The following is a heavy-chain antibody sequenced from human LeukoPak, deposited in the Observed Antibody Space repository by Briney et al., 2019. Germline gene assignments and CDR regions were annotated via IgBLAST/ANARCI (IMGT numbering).Heavy chain of an antibody. CDR2: INGGSSS. CDR1: GFTFNNYA. D-gene: IGHD5-18*01. V-gene: IGHV3-23*03. CDR3: AKGQGYNYGDSIDY. J-gene: IGHJ4*02. Sequence: GGTQRLSCAASGFTFNNYAMTWVRQAPGKGLEWVSVINGGSSSYCADSVKGRFTVSRDNSKNTLYLQMNSLRDEDTAVYYCAKGQGYNYGDSIDYWGQGTLVTVSS.